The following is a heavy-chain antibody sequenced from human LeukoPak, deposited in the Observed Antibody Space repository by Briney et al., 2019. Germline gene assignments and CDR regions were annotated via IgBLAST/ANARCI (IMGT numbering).Heavy chain of an antibody. CDR2: IHPTDGST. CDR1: GYTFSTYY. Sequence: ASVKVSCKTSGYTFSTYYMHWVRQAPGQGLEWLGIIHPTDGSTSYTQKIQGRVTMTRDTATGTVYLELSSLRSEDTAVYWCARANGGGLDYWGQGTLIAVSS. D-gene: IGHD3-10*01. V-gene: IGHV1-46*01. J-gene: IGHJ4*02. CDR3: ARANGGGLDY.